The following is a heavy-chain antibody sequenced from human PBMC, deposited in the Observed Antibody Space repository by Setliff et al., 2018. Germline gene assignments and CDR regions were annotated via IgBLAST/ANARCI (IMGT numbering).Heavy chain of an antibody. CDR2: ISGGST. J-gene: IGHJ6*03. Sequence: GGSLRLSCAASGFAFDIYLLTWVRQAPGKGLEWVSAISGGSTYYRDSVTGRFSISRDNSKNTLYLQMNSLRAEDTALYYCAKDKGSYGSESGGMDVWGKGTTVTVSS. D-gene: IGHD3-10*01. CDR3: AKDKGSYGSESGGMDV. CDR1: GFAFDIYL. V-gene: IGHV3-23*01.